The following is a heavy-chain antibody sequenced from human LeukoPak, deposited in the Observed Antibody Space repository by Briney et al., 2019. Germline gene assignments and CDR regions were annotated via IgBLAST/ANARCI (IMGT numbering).Heavy chain of an antibody. D-gene: IGHD4-23*01. CDR1: GFSFSTYG. CDR3: AKGSARRWFWYFDY. Sequence: GGSLRLSCAASGFSFSTYGMSWVRQAPGKGLEWVSAISGSGGSTNYADSVKGRFTISRDNSKNTLYLQMNSLRAEDTAVYYCAKGSARRWFWYFDYRGQGTLVTVSS. J-gene: IGHJ4*02. CDR2: ISGSGGST. V-gene: IGHV3-23*01.